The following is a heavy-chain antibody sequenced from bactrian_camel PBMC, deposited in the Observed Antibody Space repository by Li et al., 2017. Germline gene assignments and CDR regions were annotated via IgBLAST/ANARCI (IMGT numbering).Heavy chain of an antibody. CDR2: IKADTTET. Sequence: VQLVESGGGLVQPGESPKLSCAASGFTFSNYDMMWVRQAPGKGLEWVSTIKADTTETFYLPAVEGRFTVSRDNTKNTLYLQLNSLKTEDTAMYYCAKYKHPPEPPVGQGTQVTVS. V-gene: IGHV3S40*01. CDR1: GFTFSNYD. J-gene: IGHJ4*01.